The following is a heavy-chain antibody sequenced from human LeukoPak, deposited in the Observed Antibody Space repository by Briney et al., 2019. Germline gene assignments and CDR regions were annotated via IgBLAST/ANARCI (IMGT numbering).Heavy chain of an antibody. CDR2: TYYSGRT. Sequence: SETLSLTCTVSGGSISSSSYYWGWIRQPPGKGLEWIGSTYYSGRTYYNPSLKSRVTISVDTSKNQFSLKLSSVPAADTAVYYCARGDRKVAHFDYWGQGTLVTVSS. J-gene: IGHJ4*02. CDR1: GGSISSSSYY. D-gene: IGHD5-12*01. CDR3: ARGDRKVAHFDY. V-gene: IGHV4-39*07.